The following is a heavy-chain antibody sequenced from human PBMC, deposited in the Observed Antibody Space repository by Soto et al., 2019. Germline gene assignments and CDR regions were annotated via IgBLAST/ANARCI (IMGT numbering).Heavy chain of an antibody. CDR3: ARRVRGLLNWFDP. D-gene: IGHD3-10*01. J-gene: IGHJ5*02. CDR1: DGNFSGYY. V-gene: IGHV4-34*08. CDR2: INHSGST. Sequence: SETLSLTCAVYDGNFSGYYWSWIRQPPVKGLERNGEINHSGSTNYNPSLKSRVTISVDTSKNQFSLKLSSVTAVDTAVYYCARRVRGLLNWFDPWGQGTLVTV.